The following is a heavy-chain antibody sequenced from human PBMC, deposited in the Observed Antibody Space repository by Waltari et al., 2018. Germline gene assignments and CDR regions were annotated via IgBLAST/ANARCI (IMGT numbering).Heavy chain of an antibody. V-gene: IGHV4-38-2*01. CDR1: GYSMRSGYY. CDR3: VAAKEYYYDGSGDDAFET. D-gene: IGHD3-22*01. Sequence: QVQLQESGPGLAKSSETLSLTCDVSGYSMRSGYYWGWIRQPPRTGLEWIESISQSGSSYYNPSRRSRVTISVDTSRNQFSLEMTSVTATDTATYYCVAAKEYYYDGSGDDAFETWGQGTLVTVSS. CDR2: ISQSGSS. J-gene: IGHJ3*02.